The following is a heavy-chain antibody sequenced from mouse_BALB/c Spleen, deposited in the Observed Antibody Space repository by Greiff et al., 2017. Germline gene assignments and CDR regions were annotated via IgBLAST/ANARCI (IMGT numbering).Heavy chain of an antibody. CDR3: ARQNRYDPYYAMDY. CDR1: GDSITSGY. J-gene: IGHJ4*01. CDR2: ISYSGST. Sequence: EVQRVESGPSLVKPSQTLSLTCSVTGDSITSGYWNWIRKFPGNKLEYMGYISYSGSTYYNPSLKSRISITRDTSKNQYYLQLNSVTTEDTATYYCARQNRYDPYYAMDYWGQGTSVTVSS. V-gene: IGHV3-8*02. D-gene: IGHD2-14*01.